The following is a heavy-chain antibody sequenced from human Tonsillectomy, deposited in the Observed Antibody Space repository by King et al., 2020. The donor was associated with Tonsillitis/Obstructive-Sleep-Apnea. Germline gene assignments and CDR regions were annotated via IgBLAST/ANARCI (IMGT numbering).Heavy chain of an antibody. V-gene: IGHV3-30*04. Sequence: VQLVESGGGVVQPGRSLRLSCAASGFSFSGYAMHWVRQAPGKGLNWVARISYDGNNKYYADSVKGRFTISRDNSNNTLYLQMNSLRAEDTAVYYCASDHDYGVLLFIWGQRTLVTVS. CDR1: GFSFSGYA. J-gene: IGHJ4*02. CDR3: ASDHDYGVLLFI. CDR2: ISYDGNNK. D-gene: IGHD4-17*01.